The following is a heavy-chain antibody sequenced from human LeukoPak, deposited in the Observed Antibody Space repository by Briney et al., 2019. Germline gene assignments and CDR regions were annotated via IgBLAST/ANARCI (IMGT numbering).Heavy chain of an antibody. CDR3: ARDRDYGDSGRASDI. V-gene: IGHV4-61*01. CDR1: GGSLRSGSYY. Sequence: SETLSLTCTVSGGSLRSGSYYWSWIRQPPGKGLEWIGYIHYTGTTNNSPSLKSRVTISIDTSKNQFSLKLTSVTAADTAVYYCARDRDYGDSGRASDIWGHGTMVTIAS. D-gene: IGHD4-17*01. CDR2: IHYTGTT. J-gene: IGHJ3*02.